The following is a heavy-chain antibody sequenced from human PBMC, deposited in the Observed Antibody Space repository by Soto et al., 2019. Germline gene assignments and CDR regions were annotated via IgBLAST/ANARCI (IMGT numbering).Heavy chain of an antibody. CDR2: ISGRGGST. V-gene: IGHV3-23*01. D-gene: IGHD2-2*01. CDR3: AKVNLWGEVVPAPSFNK. J-gene: IGHJ4*02. CDR1: GFTFSSYA. Sequence: GGSLRLSCAASGFTFSSYAMSWVRQAPGKGLEWVSAISGRGGSTYYADSVKGRFTISRDNSKNTLYLQMNSLRAEDTAVYYSAKVNLWGEVVPAPSFNKWAREPLFTVSS.